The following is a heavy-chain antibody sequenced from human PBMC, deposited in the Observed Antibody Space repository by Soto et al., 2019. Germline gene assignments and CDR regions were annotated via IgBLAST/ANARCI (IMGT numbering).Heavy chain of an antibody. Sequence: QVQLVQSGAEVKKPGASVKVSCKASGYTFTSYHISWVRQAPGQGLEWMGWISAYNGNTNYAQKLQGRVTMTTDTSATTDYLGVRSLIADETAEYYCAGAPTPLDVWGQGTTVTVS. J-gene: IGHJ6*02. V-gene: IGHV1-18*01. CDR1: GYTFTSYH. CDR3: AGAPTPLDV. CDR2: ISAYNGNT.